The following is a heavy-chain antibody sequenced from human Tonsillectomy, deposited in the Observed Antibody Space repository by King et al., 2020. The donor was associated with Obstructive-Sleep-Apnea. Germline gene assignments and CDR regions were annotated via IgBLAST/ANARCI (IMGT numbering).Heavy chain of an antibody. V-gene: IGHV5-10-1*03. Sequence: VQLVESGAEVKKPGESLRISCKGSGYSFPNYWITWVRQMPGEGLEWVGRIDPSDSSTNYSPSFQGHVTISADKSLNPASLQRGSLKASDTAIYYCARPRGSSRYYFYGLNVWGQGTTVTVSS. J-gene: IGHJ6*02. CDR2: IDPSDSST. D-gene: IGHD6-13*01. CDR3: ARPRGSSRYYFYGLNV. CDR1: GYSFPNYW.